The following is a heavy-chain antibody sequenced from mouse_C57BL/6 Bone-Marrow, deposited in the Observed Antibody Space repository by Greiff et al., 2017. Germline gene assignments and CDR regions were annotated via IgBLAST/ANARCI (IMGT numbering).Heavy chain of an antibody. CDR3: TKFDY. Sequence: VQLQQSGTVLARPGASVKMSCKTSGYTFTSYWMPWVRQRPGQGLEWIAAIYPGNSDTSYSQSFKGKDKLTAVKSASTAYMERSSLTNEDSAGYYCTKFDYWGQGTTLTVSS. J-gene: IGHJ2*01. CDR2: IYPGNSDT. CDR1: GYTFTSYW. V-gene: IGHV1-5*01.